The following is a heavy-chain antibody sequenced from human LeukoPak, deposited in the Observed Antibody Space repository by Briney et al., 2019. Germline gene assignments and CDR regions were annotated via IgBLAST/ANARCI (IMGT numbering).Heavy chain of an antibody. V-gene: IGHV3-20*01. J-gene: IGHJ6*02. CDR2: VGGGDDI. CDR1: GFTFNIYG. Sequence: GGSLRLSCAASGFTFNIYGMSWVRQAPGKGLEWVASVGGGDDIHYADSVKGRFTVSRDDAKNSLYLQMNSLRAEDTALYHCARRRNGMDVWGQGTTVTVSS. CDR3: ARRRNGMDV.